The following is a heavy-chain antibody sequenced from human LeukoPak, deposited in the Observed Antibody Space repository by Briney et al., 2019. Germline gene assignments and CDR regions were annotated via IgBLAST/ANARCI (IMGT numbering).Heavy chain of an antibody. V-gene: IGHV4-39*01. CDR3: ARGRRNDYVWGSYRSGYFDY. CDR1: GGSISSSSYY. Sequence: PSETLSLTCTVSGGSISSSSYYWGWIRQPQGKGLEWIGSIYYSGSTYYNPSLKSRVTISVDTSKNQFSLKLSSVTAADTAVYYCARGRRNDYVWGSYRSGYFDYWGQGTLVTVSS. CDR2: IYYSGST. D-gene: IGHD3-16*02. J-gene: IGHJ4*02.